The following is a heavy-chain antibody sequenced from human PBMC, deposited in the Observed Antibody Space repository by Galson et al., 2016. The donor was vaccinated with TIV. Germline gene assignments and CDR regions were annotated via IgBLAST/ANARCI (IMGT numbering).Heavy chain of an antibody. V-gene: IGHV3-66*02. CDR1: GVSVSDNY. D-gene: IGHD3-3*01. CDR2: IYTGDST. J-gene: IGHJ6*02. CDR3: TRERRFCGNECYLYYYYGMDV. Sequence: SLRLSCAASGVSVSDNYMTWVRRTPGKGLKWVSMIYTGDSTSYADSVKGRFAISRDTSKNTVYLQMTRLRAEDTAVYYCTRERRFCGNECYLYYYYGMDVWGQGTTVTVSS.